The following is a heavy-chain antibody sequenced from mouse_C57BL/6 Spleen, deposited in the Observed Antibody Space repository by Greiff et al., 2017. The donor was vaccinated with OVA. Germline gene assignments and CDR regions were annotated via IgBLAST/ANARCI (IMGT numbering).Heavy chain of an antibody. D-gene: IGHD4-1*01. V-gene: IGHV5-4*03. J-gene: IGHJ3*01. CDR2: ISDGGSYT. CDR1: GFTFSSYA. Sequence: EVKLVESGGGLVKPGGSLKLSCAASGFTFSSYAMSWVRQTPEKRLEWVAIISDGGSYTYYPDNVKGRFTISRDNAKNNLYLQMSHLKSEDTAMYYCARGTGNWFAYWGQGTLVTVSA. CDR3: ARGTGNWFAY.